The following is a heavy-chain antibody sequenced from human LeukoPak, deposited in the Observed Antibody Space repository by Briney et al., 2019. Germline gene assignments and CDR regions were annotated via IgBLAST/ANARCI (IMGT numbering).Heavy chain of an antibody. J-gene: IGHJ4*02. D-gene: IGHD3-16*01. Sequence: SGGSLRLSCAASGFTFSNAWMSWVRQAPGKGLEWVGRIKTKTDGGTTDYAAPVKGRFSISRDDSRNTLYLQMNSLRTEDTAVYYCTTDWGDNWGQGTLVTVSS. V-gene: IGHV3-15*01. CDR2: IKTKTDGGTT. CDR1: GFTFSNAW. CDR3: TTDWGDN.